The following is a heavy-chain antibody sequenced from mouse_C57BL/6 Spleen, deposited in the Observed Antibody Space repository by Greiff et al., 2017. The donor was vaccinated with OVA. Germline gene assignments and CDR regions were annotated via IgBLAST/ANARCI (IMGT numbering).Heavy chain of an antibody. CDR2: INPSNGGT. CDR3: AREGVLRQGHYAMDY. J-gene: IGHJ4*01. V-gene: IGHV1-53*01. D-gene: IGHD2-4*01. Sequence: QVQLQQPGTELVKPGASVKLSCKASGYTFTSYWMHWVKQRPGQGLEWIGNINPSNGGTNYNEKFKSKATLTVDKSSSTAYMQLSSLTSEDSAVYYCAREGVLRQGHYAMDYWGQGTSVTVSS. CDR1: GYTFTSYW.